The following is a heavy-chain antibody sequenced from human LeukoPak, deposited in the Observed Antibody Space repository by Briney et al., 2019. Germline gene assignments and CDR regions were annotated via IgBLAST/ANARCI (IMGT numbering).Heavy chain of an antibody. Sequence: GASVKVSCKASGYTFTSYGISWVRQAPGQGLEWMGWISAYDGNTNYAQKLQGRVTMTTDTSTSTAYMELRSLRSDDTAVYYCARDQRYSYGPQGDLIDYWGQGTLVTVSS. J-gene: IGHJ4*02. CDR1: GYTFTSYG. CDR3: ARDQRYSYGPQGDLIDY. D-gene: IGHD5-18*01. V-gene: IGHV1-18*01. CDR2: ISAYDGNT.